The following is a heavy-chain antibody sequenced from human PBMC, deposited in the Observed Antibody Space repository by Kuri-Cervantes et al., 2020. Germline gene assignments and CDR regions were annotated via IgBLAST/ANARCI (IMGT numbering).Heavy chain of an antibody. Sequence: ASVKVSCKASGYTFTSYGISWVRQAPGQGLEWMGWISAYNGNTNYAQKLQGRVTMTTDTSTSTAYMELRSLRPDDTAVYYCARDEDGFGEYGMDVWGQGTTVTVSS. CDR3: ARDEDGFGEYGMDV. D-gene: IGHD3-10*01. V-gene: IGHV1-18*01. CDR1: GYTFTSYG. CDR2: ISAYNGNT. J-gene: IGHJ6*02.